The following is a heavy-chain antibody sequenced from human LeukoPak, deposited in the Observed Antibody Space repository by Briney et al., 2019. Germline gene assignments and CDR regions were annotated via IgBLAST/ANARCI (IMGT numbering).Heavy chain of an antibody. V-gene: IGHV3-74*03. Sequence: GGSLRLSCAASGFTFSSYWMHWVRQAPGKGLVWVSRISTDGTYTEYADSVKGRFTISRDNAKDALYLQVNSLRAEDTAVYYCAITVDCRATTDCYSYFHHWGQGTLVTVSS. CDR2: ISTDGTYT. CDR3: AITVDCRATTDCYSYFHH. D-gene: IGHD2-21*02. J-gene: IGHJ1*01. CDR1: GFTFSSYW.